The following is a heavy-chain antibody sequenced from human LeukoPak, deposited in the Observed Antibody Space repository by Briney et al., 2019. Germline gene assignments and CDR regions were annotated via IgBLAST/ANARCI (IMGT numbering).Heavy chain of an antibody. CDR1: GGSISNGGYY. CDR2: IYYSGNT. Sequence: PSQTLSLTCTVSGGSISNGGYYWTWIRQHAGKGLEWIGYIYYSGNTYYSPSLKSRLTISIDTSKNQFSLKLSSVTAADTAVYYCARLEAAGDYYHGMDVWGKGTTVTVSS. CDR3: ARLEAAGDYYHGMDV. V-gene: IGHV4-31*03. J-gene: IGHJ6*04. D-gene: IGHD6-13*01.